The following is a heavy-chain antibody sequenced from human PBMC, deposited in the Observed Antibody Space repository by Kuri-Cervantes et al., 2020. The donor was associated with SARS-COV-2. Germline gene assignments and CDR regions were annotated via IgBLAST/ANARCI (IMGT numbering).Heavy chain of an antibody. J-gene: IGHJ5*02. CDR2: ISGGGGGT. Sequence: GGSLRLSCAASAFTFSNHAMSWVRQAPGGGLEWVAGISGGGGGTYYADSVKGRFTISRDNSKSTLYLQMDFLRAEDTAVYYCAKDFMATLGVVPAAISGWFDPWGQGTLVTVSS. D-gene: IGHD2-2*01. V-gene: IGHV3-23*01. CDR3: AKDFMATLGVVPAAISGWFDP. CDR1: AFTFSNHA.